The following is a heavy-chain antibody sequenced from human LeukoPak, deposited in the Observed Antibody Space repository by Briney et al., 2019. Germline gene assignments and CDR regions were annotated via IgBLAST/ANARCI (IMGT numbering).Heavy chain of an antibody. J-gene: IGHJ3*02. CDR3: ARARNSWYFFDM. CDR2: IYSGGST. D-gene: IGHD6-13*01. CDR1: GFTVSSNY. V-gene: IGHV3-53*05. Sequence: PGGSLRLSCAASGFTVSSNYMSWVRQAPGKGLEWVSVIYSGGSTYYADSAKGRFTISRDNSKNTLYLQMDSLRAEDTAVYYCARARNSWYFFDMWGQGTMVTVSS.